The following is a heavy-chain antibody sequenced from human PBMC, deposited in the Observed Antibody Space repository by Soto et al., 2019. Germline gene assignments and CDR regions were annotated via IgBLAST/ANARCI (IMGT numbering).Heavy chain of an antibody. J-gene: IGHJ5*02. CDR2: IHSSETT. V-gene: IGHV4-4*07. CDR1: GGSISNYY. D-gene: IGHD1-20*01. CDR3: ARDPISGTLWFDP. Sequence: QVQLQESGPGLVKHSETLSLTCTVSGGSISNYYWSWIRQPAGKGLEWIGRIHSSETTNYNPSLKSRVTMSVDSYKNQCPLKLSSVTAADTAVYYCARDPISGTLWFDPGGQGTLVTGSS.